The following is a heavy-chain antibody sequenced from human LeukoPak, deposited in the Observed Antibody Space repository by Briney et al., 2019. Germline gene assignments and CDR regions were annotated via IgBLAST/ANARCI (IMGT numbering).Heavy chain of an antibody. CDR3: ARGIYNGYVDYYYMDV. J-gene: IGHJ6*03. D-gene: IGHD5-12*01. CDR1: GFTFDDYG. V-gene: IGHV3-20*01. Sequence: GGSLRLSCAASGFTFDDYGMSWVRQAPGKGLEWVSGINWSGGSTGYADSVKGRFTISRDNGKNSLYLQMNSLRAEDTALYHCARGIYNGYVDYYYMDVWGKGTRSPSP. CDR2: INWSGGST.